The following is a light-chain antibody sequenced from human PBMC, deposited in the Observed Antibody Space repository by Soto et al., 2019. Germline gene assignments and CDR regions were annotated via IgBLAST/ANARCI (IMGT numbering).Light chain of an antibody. J-gene: IGKJ1*01. V-gene: IGKV1-5*01. CDR1: QSISSW. Sequence: DIQMTQSPSTLSASVGDRFTITCLASQSISSWLAWYQHKPGKAPKLLIYDASNLDSGVPSRFSGSGSGTDFTLTISRLEPEDFAVYYCQQYGNSPQTFGQGTKVDI. CDR3: QQYGNSPQT. CDR2: DAS.